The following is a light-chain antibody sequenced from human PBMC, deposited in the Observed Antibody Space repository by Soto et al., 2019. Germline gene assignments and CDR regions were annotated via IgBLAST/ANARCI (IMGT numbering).Light chain of an antibody. CDR2: GAS. V-gene: IGKV3-20*01. Sequence: EIVLTQSPGTLSLSPGERATLSCRASQSISSSYLAWYQQRPGQAPRLLIYGASIRATGIPDRFSGSGSATDFTLTISSLEPEDFAVYYCQQYGSSPRLTFGGGTKVEIK. CDR3: QQYGSSPRLT. J-gene: IGKJ4*01. CDR1: QSISSSY.